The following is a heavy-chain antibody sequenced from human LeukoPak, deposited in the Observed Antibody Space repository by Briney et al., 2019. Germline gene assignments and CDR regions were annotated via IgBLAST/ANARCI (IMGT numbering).Heavy chain of an antibody. Sequence: GGSLRLSCAASGFTFSTYSMNWVRQAPGKGLEWVSSISRSSSYIYYADSVKGRFTISRDNAKNSLYLQMNSLRAEDTAIYYCARDNLAAAGDDNFDIWGQGTMVTVSS. J-gene: IGHJ3*02. CDR3: ARDNLAAAGDDNFDI. CDR2: ISRSSSYI. D-gene: IGHD6-13*01. V-gene: IGHV3-21*01. CDR1: GFTFSTYS.